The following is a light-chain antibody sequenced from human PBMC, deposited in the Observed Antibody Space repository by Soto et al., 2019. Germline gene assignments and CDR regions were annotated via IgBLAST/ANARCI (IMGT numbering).Light chain of an antibody. V-gene: IGKV1-39*01. CDR2: GAS. J-gene: IGKJ2*01. Sequence: DIQMTQSPSPLSASVGDRVTITCRASQSINSFLIWYQQKPGAAPQLLVFGASTLQSGVPSRFSGSGSGTDFTLTISSLQPEDFAPYYCQQSYSIPYTFGQGTKLEIK. CDR3: QQSYSIPYT. CDR1: QSINSF.